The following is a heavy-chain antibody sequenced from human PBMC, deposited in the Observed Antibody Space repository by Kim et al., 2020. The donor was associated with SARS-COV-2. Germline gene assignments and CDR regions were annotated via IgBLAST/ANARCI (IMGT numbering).Heavy chain of an antibody. V-gene: IGHV1-69*04. CDR1: GGTFSSYA. D-gene: IGHD5-12*01. CDR3: ARDLEMATSNY. J-gene: IGHJ4*02. CDR2: IIPILGIT. Sequence: SVKVSCKASGGTFSSYAISWVRQAPGQGLEWMGRIIPILGITNYAQKFQGRVTITADKSTSTAYMELSSLRSEDTAVYYCARDLEMATSNYWGQGTLVTVSS.